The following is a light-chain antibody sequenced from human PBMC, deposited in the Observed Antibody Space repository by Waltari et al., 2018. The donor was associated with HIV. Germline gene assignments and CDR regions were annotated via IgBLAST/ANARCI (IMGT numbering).Light chain of an antibody. J-gene: IGLJ2*01. CDR3: QVWDSSSDHVL. Sequence: SSVLPQPPPVSVAPGKTAMITCGGNNIERQSVQWYQQTAGQAPMLLIYYDSDRPSGIPVRFSCSKSGNTATLTISRVGDGDEADYYCQVWDSSSDHVLFGGGTKLTVL. CDR1: NIERQS. CDR2: YDS. V-gene: IGLV3-21*04.